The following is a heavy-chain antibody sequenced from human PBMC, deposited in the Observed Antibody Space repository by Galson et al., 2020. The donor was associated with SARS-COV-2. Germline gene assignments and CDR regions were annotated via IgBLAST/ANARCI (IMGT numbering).Heavy chain of an antibody. Sequence: GGSLRLSCAASGFTFSSYSMNWVRQAPGKGLEWVSSISSSSSYIYYADSVKGRFTISRDNAKNSLYLQMNSLRAEDTAVYYCASDPAAAGTFSYYYGMDGWGQGTTVTVSS. J-gene: IGHJ6*02. V-gene: IGHV3-21*01. CDR1: GFTFSSYS. CDR3: ASDPAAAGTFSYYYGMDG. D-gene: IGHD6-13*01. CDR2: ISSSSSYI.